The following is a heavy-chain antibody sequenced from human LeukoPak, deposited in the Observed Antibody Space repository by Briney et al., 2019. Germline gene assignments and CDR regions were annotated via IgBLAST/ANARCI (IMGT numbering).Heavy chain of an antibody. CDR3: ARGPSNIVVVPAATPPLGYFDY. J-gene: IGHJ4*02. V-gene: IGHV4-34*01. Sequence: SETLSLTCAVYGGSSSGYYWSWIRQPPGKGLEWIGEINHSGSTNYNPSLKSRVTISVDTSKNQFSLKLSSVTAADTAVYYCARGPSNIVVVPAATPPLGYFDYWGQGTLVTVSS. CDR1: GGSSSGYY. CDR2: INHSGST. D-gene: IGHD2-2*01.